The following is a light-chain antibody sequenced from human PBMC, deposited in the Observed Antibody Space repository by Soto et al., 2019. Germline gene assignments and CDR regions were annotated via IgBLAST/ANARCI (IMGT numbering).Light chain of an antibody. V-gene: IGLV1-40*01. CDR1: SPNIGAGYR. Sequence: QSVLTQPPSVSGAPGQRVTISCTGSSPNIGAGYRVHWYQQLPGTAPKLLIFNDNNRPSGVPHRFSASKSGTSASLAITGLQAEDEADYYCQSYDSSLSGWVFGGGTKLTVL. CDR3: QSYDSSLSGWV. J-gene: IGLJ3*02. CDR2: NDN.